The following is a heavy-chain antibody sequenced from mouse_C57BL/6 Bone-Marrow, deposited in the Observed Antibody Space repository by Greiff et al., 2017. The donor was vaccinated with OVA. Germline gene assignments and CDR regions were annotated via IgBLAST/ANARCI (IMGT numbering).Heavy chain of an antibody. Sequence: VQVVESGAELVRPGASVTLSCKASGYTFTDYEMHWVKQTPVHGLEWIGAIDPETGGTAYNQKFKGKAILTADKSSSTAYMELRSLTSEDSAVYYCTRDHYYYAMDYWGQGTSVTVSS. CDR1: GYTFTDYE. J-gene: IGHJ4*01. CDR2: IDPETGGT. D-gene: IGHD1-2*01. CDR3: TRDHYYYAMDY. V-gene: IGHV1-15*01.